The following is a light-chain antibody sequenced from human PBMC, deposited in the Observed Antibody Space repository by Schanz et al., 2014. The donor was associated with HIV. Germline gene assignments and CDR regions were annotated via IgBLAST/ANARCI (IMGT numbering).Light chain of an antibody. CDR1: SSNIRSNT. Sequence: QSVLTQPPSASGTPGQRVTISCSGSSSNIRSNTINWYQQLPGTAPKLLIYDNNKRPSGIPDRFSGSKSGSSATLGITGLQTGDEADYYCGTWDSSLSPGVWLFGGGTKLTVL. CDR3: GTWDSSLSPGVWL. CDR2: DNN. V-gene: IGLV1-51*01. J-gene: IGLJ2*01.